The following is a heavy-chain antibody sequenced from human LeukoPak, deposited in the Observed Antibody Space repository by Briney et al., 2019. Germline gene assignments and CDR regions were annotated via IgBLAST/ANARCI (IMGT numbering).Heavy chain of an antibody. V-gene: IGHV3-53*04. D-gene: IGHD3-10*01. CDR3: ARERGNGPSLNWGFRDDYYVDL. CDR1: GFIVSSND. CDR2: IYSGGIT. J-gene: IGHJ2*01. Sequence: GGSLRLSCAVSGFIVSSNDMNWVRQAPGKGLEWVSVIYSGGITDYAESVRGRFTISRLNSKNSLYLQLNSLRPDDTAVYYCARERGNGPSLNWGFRDDYYVDLWGRGTLVTVSS.